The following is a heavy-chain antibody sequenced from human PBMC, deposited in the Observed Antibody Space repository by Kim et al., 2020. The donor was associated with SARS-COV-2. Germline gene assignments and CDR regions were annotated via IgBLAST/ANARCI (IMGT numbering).Heavy chain of an antibody. V-gene: IGHV1-69*04. CDR3: ARDPLYCSSTSCSGAFSFDP. Sequence: SVKVSCKASGGTFSSYTISWVRQAPGQGLEWMGRIIPILGIANYAQKFQGRVTITADKSTSTAYMELSSLRSEDTAVYYCARDPLYCSSTSCSGAFSFDPWGQGALVTVSS. D-gene: IGHD2-2*01. J-gene: IGHJ5*02. CDR2: IIPILGIA. CDR1: GGTFSSYT.